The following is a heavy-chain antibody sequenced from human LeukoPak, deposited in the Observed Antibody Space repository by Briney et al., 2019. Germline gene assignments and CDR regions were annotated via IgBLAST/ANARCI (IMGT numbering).Heavy chain of an antibody. CDR1: GFTFSDYY. V-gene: IGHV3-53*01. Sequence: PGGSLRLSCAASGFTFSDYYMSWIRPAPGKGLEWVSSIFQGGGEIHYADSVRGRFTISRDNSKNTLFLQMNSLRAEDTAIYYCATYRQVMLPFESWGRGTLVTVSS. D-gene: IGHD5-18*01. J-gene: IGHJ4*02. CDR2: IFQGGGEI. CDR3: ATYRQVMLPFES.